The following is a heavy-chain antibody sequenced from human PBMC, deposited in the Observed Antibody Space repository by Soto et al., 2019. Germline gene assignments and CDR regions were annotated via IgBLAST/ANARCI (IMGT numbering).Heavy chain of an antibody. CDR1: GFTFSSYS. CDR3: ASEAHYFNWFDP. V-gene: IGHV3-48*02. D-gene: IGHD1-26*01. J-gene: IGHJ5*02. Sequence: EVQLVESGGGLVQPGGSLRLSCAASGFTFSSYSMNWVRQAPGKGLEWVSYISSSSSTIYYADSVKGRFTISRDNAKNTLYVQMNSLIDEDTAVYYCASEAHYFNWFDPWGQGTLGTVSS. CDR2: ISSSSSTI.